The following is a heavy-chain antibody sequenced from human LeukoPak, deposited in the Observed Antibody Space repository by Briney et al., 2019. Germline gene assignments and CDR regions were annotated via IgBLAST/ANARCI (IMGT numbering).Heavy chain of an antibody. J-gene: IGHJ4*02. CDR1: GGSISSGGYS. D-gene: IGHD1-26*01. V-gene: IGHV4-30-4*07. Sequence: SETLSLTCAVSGGSISSGGYSWSWIRQPPGKGLEWIGYIYYSGSTYYNPSLKSRVTISVDTSKIQFSLKLSSVTAADTAVYYCARLALQEVGATQTYYLDYWGQGTLVTVSS. CDR2: IYYSGST. CDR3: ARLALQEVGATQTYYLDY.